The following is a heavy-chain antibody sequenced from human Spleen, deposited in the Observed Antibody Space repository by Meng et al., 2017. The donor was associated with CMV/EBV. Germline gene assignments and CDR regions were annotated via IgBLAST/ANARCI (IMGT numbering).Heavy chain of an antibody. J-gene: IGHJ6*02. CDR3: AKSVTYYYDNRGLYSPFYFYYGMDV. CDR1: GYTFTAHY. D-gene: IGHD3-22*01. V-gene: IGHV1-69*10. Sequence: SVKVSCKASGYTFTAHYFHWVRQAPGQGLQWMGGIIPMYDIPNYAQEFQGRVTITTDKSTSTVYMELGSLRPADTALYYCAKSVTYYYDNRGLYSPFYFYYGMDVWGQGTTVTVSS. CDR2: IIPMYDIP.